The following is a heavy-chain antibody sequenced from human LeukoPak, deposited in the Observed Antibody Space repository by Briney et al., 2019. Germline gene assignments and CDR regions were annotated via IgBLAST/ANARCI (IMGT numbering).Heavy chain of an antibody. V-gene: IGHV1-69*13. D-gene: IGHD5-24*01. J-gene: IGHJ4*02. Sequence: SVKVSCKASGGTFSSYAISWVRQAPGQGLEWMGGIIPIFGTANYAQKFQGRVTITADESTSTAYMELSSLRSEDTAVYYCAREYLDGYNLDYYFDYWGQGTLVTVSS. CDR1: GGTFSSYA. CDR3: AREYLDGYNLDYYFDY. CDR2: IIPIFGTA.